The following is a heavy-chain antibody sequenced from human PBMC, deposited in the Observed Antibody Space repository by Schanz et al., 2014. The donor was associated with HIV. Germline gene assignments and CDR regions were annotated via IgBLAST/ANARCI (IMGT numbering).Heavy chain of an antibody. Sequence: EGQLVESGGGLVQPGGSLRLSCAASGFTFKTYWMSWVRQAPGKGLEWLANIKLDGSEKYYVDSVKGRFTISRDNSKNTLSLHMNSLRVEDTAVYYCAKAKGSYSATTFYFDFWGQGTLVTVSP. CDR3: AKAKGSYSATTFYFDF. CDR2: IKLDGSEK. CDR1: GFTFKTYW. V-gene: IGHV3-7*03. J-gene: IGHJ4*02. D-gene: IGHD1-26*01.